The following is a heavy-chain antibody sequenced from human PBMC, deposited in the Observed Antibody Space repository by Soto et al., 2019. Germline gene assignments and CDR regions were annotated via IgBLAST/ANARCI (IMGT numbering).Heavy chain of an antibody. J-gene: IGHJ4*02. CDR1: GFTFSSYW. Sequence: PGGSLRLSCAASGFTFSSYWMSWVRQAPGKGLEWVANIKQDGSEKYYVDSVKGRFTISRDNAKNSLYLQMNSLRAEDTAVYYCASYYELSAAELSEFAFWGQGTLDPVSS. V-gene: IGHV3-7*02. D-gene: IGHD3-16*01. CDR3: ASYYELSAAELSEFAF. CDR2: IKQDGSEK.